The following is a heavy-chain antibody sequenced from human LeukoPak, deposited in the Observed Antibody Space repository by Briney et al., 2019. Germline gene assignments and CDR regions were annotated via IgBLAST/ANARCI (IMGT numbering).Heavy chain of an antibody. D-gene: IGHD6-13*01. CDR2: INHSGST. V-gene: IGHV4-34*01. CDR3: ARARSWYGRFDY. Sequence: SETLSLTCAVYGGSFSGYYWSWIRQPPGKGLEWIGEINHSGSTNYNPSLKSRVTTSVDTSKNQFSLKLSPVTAADTAVYYCARARSWYGRFDYWGQGTLVTVSS. J-gene: IGHJ4*02. CDR1: GGSFSGYY.